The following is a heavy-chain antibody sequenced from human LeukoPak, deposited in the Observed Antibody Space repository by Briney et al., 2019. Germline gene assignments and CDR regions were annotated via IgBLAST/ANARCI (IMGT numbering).Heavy chain of an antibody. Sequence: ASVKVSCKASGYTFTGYYMHWVRQAPGQGLKWMGWINPNSGGTNYAQKFQGRVTMTRDTSISTAYMELSRLRSDDTAVYYCARAGYSSSWYYFDYWGQGTLVTVSS. CDR3: ARAGYSSSWYYFDY. CDR2: INPNSGGT. CDR1: GYTFTGYY. D-gene: IGHD6-13*01. V-gene: IGHV1-2*02. J-gene: IGHJ4*02.